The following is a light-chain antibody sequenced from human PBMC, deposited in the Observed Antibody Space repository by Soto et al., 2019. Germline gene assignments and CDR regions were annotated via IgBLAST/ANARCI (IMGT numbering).Light chain of an antibody. J-gene: IGLJ1*01. CDR1: SSDVGGFNS. V-gene: IGLV2-14*01. CDR3: ISHTSSNTYV. CDR2: EVT. Sequence: QSALTQPASVSGSPGQSITISCTGTSSDVGGFNSVCWYQQHPGNAPKLMIYEVTDRPSGVSNRFSGSKSGNTASLTISGLQAEDEADYYCISHTSSNTYVFGTGIKVTVL.